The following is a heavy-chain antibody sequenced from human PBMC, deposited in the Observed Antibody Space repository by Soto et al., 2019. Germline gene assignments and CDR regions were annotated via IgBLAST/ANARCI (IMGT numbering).Heavy chain of an antibody. CDR2: ISYSGNT. Sequence: QMQLQESGPGLVKPSETLSLICTVSGGSISSSIYYWGWIRQPPGKGLEWIGSISYSGNTYYNPSLKSRVTSAVDTPKNQYSLQLPSVTAADTAVYYCARHFSWRNGILARGLTPPPPSSFYSMDVWGKGTTVTVTS. CDR1: GGSISSSIYY. J-gene: IGHJ6*03. CDR3: ARHFSWRNGILARGLTPPPPSSFYSMDV. D-gene: IGHD3-10*01. V-gene: IGHV4-39*01.